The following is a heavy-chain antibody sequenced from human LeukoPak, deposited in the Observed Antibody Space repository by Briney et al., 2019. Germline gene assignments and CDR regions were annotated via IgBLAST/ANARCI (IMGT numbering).Heavy chain of an antibody. CDR2: IYYSGST. V-gene: IGHV4-59*08. J-gene: IGHJ4*02. CDR1: GGSISSYY. D-gene: IGHD7-27*01. Sequence: SETLSLTCTVSGGSISSYYWSWIRQPPGKGLEWVGYIYYSGSTNYNPSLKSRVTISVDTSKNQFSLKLSSVTAADTAVYYCAAQLTGDSYCDYWGQGTLVTVSS. CDR3: AAQLTGDSYCDY.